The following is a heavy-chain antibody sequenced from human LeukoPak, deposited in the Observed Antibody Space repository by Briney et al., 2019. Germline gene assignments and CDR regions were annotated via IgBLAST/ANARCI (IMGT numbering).Heavy chain of an antibody. D-gene: IGHD6-19*01. Sequence: PSGTLSLTCAVSGGSISSSNWWSWVRQPPGKGLEWIGEIYHSGSTNYNPSLKSRVTISVDKSKNQFSLKLSSVTAADTAVYYCARRSSSGWRNNKYYFDYWGQGTLVTVSS. CDR1: GGSISSSNW. CDR3: ARRSSSGWRNNKYYFDY. V-gene: IGHV4-4*02. CDR2: IYHSGST. J-gene: IGHJ4*02.